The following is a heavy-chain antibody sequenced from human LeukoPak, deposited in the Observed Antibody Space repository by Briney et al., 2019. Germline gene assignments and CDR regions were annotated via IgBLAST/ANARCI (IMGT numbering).Heavy chain of an antibody. D-gene: IGHD6-19*01. Sequence: ASVKVSCKASGFTFATYDISWVRQAPGQGLEWMGWISGKNGNTNYAQKVQGRVTMTTDTSTSTAYMDLRSLRSDDTAQYYCTRGGASSGYDYWGQGTLVTVSS. CDR3: TRGGASSGYDY. CDR1: GFTFATYD. V-gene: IGHV1-18*01. CDR2: ISGKNGNT. J-gene: IGHJ4*02.